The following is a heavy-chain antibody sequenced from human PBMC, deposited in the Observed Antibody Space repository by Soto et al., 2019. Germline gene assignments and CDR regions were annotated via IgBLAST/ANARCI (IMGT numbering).Heavy chain of an antibody. CDR2: VYPSGTS. CDR1: GGSISPYY. D-gene: IGHD6-6*01. CDR3: ETDSSSFDV. V-gene: IGHV4-4*07. J-gene: IGHJ4*02. Sequence: SETLSLTCTVSGGSISPYYWSWIRQPAGRGLQWIGRVYPSGTSNYNPSLNARFSLSLDTSRSTVTLQMNSLIAEDTGVEYCETDSSSFDVWRKGSLVTVSS.